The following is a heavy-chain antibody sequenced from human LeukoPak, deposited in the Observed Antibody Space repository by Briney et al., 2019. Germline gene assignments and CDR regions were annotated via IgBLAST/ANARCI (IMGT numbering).Heavy chain of an antibody. CDR1: GGSISSGGYS. J-gene: IGHJ4*02. CDR3: ARAASAGVVTGHHLDY. D-gene: IGHD3-3*01. V-gene: IGHV4-30-2*01. CDR2: IYHSGST. Sequence: PSETLSLTCAVSGGSISSGGYSWSWIRQPPGKGLEWIGYIYHSGSTYYNPSLKSRVTISVDRSKNQFSLKLSSVTAADTAVYYCARAASAGVVTGHHLDYWGQGTLVTVSS.